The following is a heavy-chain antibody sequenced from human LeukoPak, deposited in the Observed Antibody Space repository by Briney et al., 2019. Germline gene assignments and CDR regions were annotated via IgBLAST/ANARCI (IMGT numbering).Heavy chain of an antibody. Sequence: SVKVSCKASGYTLTSYGISWVRQAPGQGLEWMGWISAYDGDTNYAQKLQGRVTMTTDTSTSTAYMELRSLRSDDTAVYFCARDYYGTPPLDYWGQGTLVAVSS. CDR2: ISAYDGDT. CDR3: ARDYYGTPPLDY. D-gene: IGHD3-10*01. V-gene: IGHV1-18*01. J-gene: IGHJ4*02. CDR1: GYTLTSYG.